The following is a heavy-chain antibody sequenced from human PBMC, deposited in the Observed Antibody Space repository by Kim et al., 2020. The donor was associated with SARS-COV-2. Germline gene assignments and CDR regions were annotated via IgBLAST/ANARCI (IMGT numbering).Heavy chain of an antibody. D-gene: IGHD6-13*01. J-gene: IGHJ4*02. Sequence: ASVKVSCKVSGYTLTELSMHWVRQAPGKGLEWMGGFDPEDGETIYAQKFQGRVTMTEDTSTDTAYMELSSLRSEDTAVYYCATVGIAAAGKGTFDYWGQGTLVTVSS. CDR1: GYTLTELS. CDR2: FDPEDGET. CDR3: ATVGIAAAGKGTFDY. V-gene: IGHV1-24*01.